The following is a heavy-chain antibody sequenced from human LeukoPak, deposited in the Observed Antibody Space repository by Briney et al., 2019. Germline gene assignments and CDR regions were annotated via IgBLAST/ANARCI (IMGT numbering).Heavy chain of an antibody. CDR3: ARGEFGDYYYFYMDV. Sequence: GGSLRLSCAASGFTFSSYSMNWVRQAPGKGLEWVSSITNSNNYIYYGDSVKGRFTISRDDAKNSLFLQMNSLRAEDTATYYCARGEFGDYYYFYMDVRGKGTTVTVSS. CDR2: ITNSNNYI. D-gene: IGHD2/OR15-2a*01. V-gene: IGHV3-21*01. J-gene: IGHJ6*03. CDR1: GFTFSSYS.